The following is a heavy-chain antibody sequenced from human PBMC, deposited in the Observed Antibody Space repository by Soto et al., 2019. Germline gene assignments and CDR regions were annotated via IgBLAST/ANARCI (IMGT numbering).Heavy chain of an antibody. J-gene: IGHJ4*02. CDR1: GFTFSSYA. CDR2: ITSGGDT. CDR3: AKGGADGDYSGY. V-gene: IGHV3-23*01. D-gene: IGHD4-17*01. Sequence: EVQLLESGGGLVQPGGSLRLSCAASGFTFSSYAMAWVRQAPGKGLEWVSSITSGGDTYYADSVKGRFTFSRDNSKSTLYLQMNSLRAEDTAVYFCAKGGADGDYSGYWGQGTLVTASS.